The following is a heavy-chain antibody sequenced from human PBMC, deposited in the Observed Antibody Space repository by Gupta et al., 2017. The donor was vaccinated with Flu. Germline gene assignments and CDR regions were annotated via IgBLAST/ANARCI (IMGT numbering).Heavy chain of an antibody. Sequence: GYTFTSYPIHWVRQAPGQRLEWIGWINADNGDTKYLQNLQGRITITSDTSATTAYMELSSLTSEDTAVYYCTRLWTGGLDPWGQGTLVTVSS. J-gene: IGHJ5*02. CDR2: INADNGDT. CDR1: GYTFTSYP. CDR3: TRLWTGGLDP. V-gene: IGHV1-3*01. D-gene: IGHD3-10*01.